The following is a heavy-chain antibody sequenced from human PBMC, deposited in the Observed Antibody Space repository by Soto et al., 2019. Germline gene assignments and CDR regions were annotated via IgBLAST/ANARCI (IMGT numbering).Heavy chain of an antibody. V-gene: IGHV4-39*01. CDR2: IYVRGST. Sequence: QLQLQESGPGLVKPSETLSLTCTVSGGSITSSSYYWDWIRQPPGKGLEWIGSIYVRGSTYYNPSLKSRVTISVDTSKYQFSLRLGSVTAADTAVYYCARPLKRGYGGYDSWYFDLWGRGSLVTVSS. D-gene: IGHD5-12*01. J-gene: IGHJ2*01. CDR1: GGSITSSSYY. CDR3: ARPLKRGYGGYDSWYFDL.